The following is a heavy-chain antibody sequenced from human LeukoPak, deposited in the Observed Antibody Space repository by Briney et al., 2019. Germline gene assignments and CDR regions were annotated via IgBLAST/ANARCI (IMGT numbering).Heavy chain of an antibody. CDR1: GFTFSSYG. V-gene: IGHV3-21*01. CDR2: ISSSSRYI. D-gene: IGHD1-26*01. CDR3: ARGRLVGPDAFDI. J-gene: IGHJ3*02. Sequence: GGSLRLSCAASGFTFSSYGMNWVRQAPGKGLNWVSSISSSSRYIYYADSVKGRFTISRDNAKNSLYLQINSLRAEDTAVFYCARGRLVGPDAFDIWGQGTMVTVSS.